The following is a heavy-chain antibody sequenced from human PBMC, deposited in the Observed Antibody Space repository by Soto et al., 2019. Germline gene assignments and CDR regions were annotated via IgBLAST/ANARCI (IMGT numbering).Heavy chain of an antibody. V-gene: IGHV4-31*03. CDR3: ASVPEREMTYDYVWGSYRIYLDY. J-gene: IGHJ4*02. CDR1: GGSISSGGYY. Sequence: SETLSLTCTVSGGSISSGGYYWSWIRQHPGKGLEWIGYIYYSGSTYYNPSLKSRVTISVDTSKNQFSLKLSSVTAADTAVYYCASVPEREMTYDYVWGSYRIYLDYWGQGTLVTVSS. D-gene: IGHD3-16*02. CDR2: IYYSGST.